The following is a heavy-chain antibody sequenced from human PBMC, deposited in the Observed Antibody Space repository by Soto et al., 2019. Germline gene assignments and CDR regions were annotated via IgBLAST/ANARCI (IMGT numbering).Heavy chain of an antibody. CDR3: ATGAAGIAAHVI. D-gene: IGHD6-6*01. V-gene: IGHV1-18*01. Sequence: QVQLVQSGPEVKEPGASVKVSCKASGYTFTSFGVNWVRQAPGQGLEWIGWVNAYNGNTKYSQSFQGRVTMTADTSTYTAYMEVESLRSDDTATYYCATGAAGIAAHVIWVQGTPVIVSS. CDR1: GYTFTSFG. CDR2: VNAYNGNT. J-gene: IGHJ1*01.